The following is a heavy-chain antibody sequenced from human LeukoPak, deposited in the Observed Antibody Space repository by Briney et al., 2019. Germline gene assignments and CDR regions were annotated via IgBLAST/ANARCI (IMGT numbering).Heavy chain of an antibody. D-gene: IGHD6-19*01. CDR1: GYTFTGYY. CDR2: INPNSGGT. CDR3: ARFAVHRRLAVAGQFGLDY. J-gene: IGHJ4*02. V-gene: IGHV1-2*02. Sequence: ASVKVSCKASGYTFTGYYMHWVRQAPGQGLEWMGWINPNSGGTNYAQKFQGRVTMTRDTSISTAYMELSRLRSDDTAVYYCARFAVHRRLAVAGQFGLDYWGQGTLVTVSS.